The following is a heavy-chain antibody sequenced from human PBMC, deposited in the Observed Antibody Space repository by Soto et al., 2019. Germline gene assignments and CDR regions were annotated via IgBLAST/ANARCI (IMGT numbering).Heavy chain of an antibody. J-gene: IGHJ5*02. Sequence: SETLSLTCTVSGGSISSYYWSWIRQPPGKGLEWIGYIYYSGSTNYNPSLKSRVTISVDTSKNQFSLKLSSVTAADTAVYYCARSAKKAMLRPNWFDPWGQGTLVTVSS. CDR3: ARSAKKAMLRPNWFDP. CDR1: GGSISSYY. CDR2: IYYSGST. V-gene: IGHV4-59*12. D-gene: IGHD3-10*01.